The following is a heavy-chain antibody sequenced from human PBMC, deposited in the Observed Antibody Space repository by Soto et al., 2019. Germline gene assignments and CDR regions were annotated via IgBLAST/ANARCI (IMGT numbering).Heavy chain of an antibody. J-gene: IGHJ4*02. CDR2: IFASSTTI. CDR3: ARDRDWAFDY. CDR1: GFTFSSYS. D-gene: IGHD3-9*01. Sequence: WGSLRLSCVASGFTFSSYSMVWVRQAPGKGLEWVSYIFASSTTIYYADSVKGRFTVSRDNTQNSLFLLMNSLRAEDTDVYYCARDRDWAFDYWGQGTLVTVSS. V-gene: IGHV3-48*04.